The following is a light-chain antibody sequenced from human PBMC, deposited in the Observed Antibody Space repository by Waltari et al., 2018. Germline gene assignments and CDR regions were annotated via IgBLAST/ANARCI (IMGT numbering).Light chain of an antibody. CDR3: ISFDDNNNRRV. CDR1: TSNVGGYHY. J-gene: IGLJ3*02. CDR2: EVC. V-gene: IGLV2-8*01. Sequence: QSALTQPPSASGSPGQSGPISCTETTSNVGGYHYVSLYQQHPGKAPNLMLCEVCKRPSGLPDRFSGSKSGSTSSLTVSGLQAEDEADYDCISFDDNNNRRVFGGGTKLTVL.